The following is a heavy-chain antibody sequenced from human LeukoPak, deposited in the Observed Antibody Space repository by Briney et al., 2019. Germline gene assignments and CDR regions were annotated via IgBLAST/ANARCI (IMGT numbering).Heavy chain of an antibody. CDR3: ARALTPYCSSTSCPSDY. CDR1: GFTFSSYA. J-gene: IGHJ4*02. CDR2: ISGSGGST. D-gene: IGHD2-2*01. V-gene: IGHV3-23*01. Sequence: PGGSLRLSCAASGFTFSSYAMSWVRQAPGKGLEWVSAISGSGGSTYYADSVKGRFTISRDNAKNSLYLQMNSLRAEDTAVYYCARALTPYCSSTSCPSDYWGQGTLVTVSS.